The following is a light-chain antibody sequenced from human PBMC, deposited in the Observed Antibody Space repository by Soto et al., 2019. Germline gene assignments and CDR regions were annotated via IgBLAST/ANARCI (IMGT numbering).Light chain of an antibody. J-gene: IGKJ5*01. CDR2: DAK. CDR3: QQYDNLPIT. V-gene: IGKV1-33*01. Sequence: DIQMTQSPTSLSASVGDRVTITCQASQDISKFLNWYQQKPGKAPKFLIYDAKYLETGVSSRFSASGSGTDFTFTISSLQPEDIATYYCQQYDNLPITFGQGTQLEIK. CDR1: QDISKF.